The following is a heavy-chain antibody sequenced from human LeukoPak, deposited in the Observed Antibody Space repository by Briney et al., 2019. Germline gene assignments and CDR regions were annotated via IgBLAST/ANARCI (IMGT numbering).Heavy chain of an antibody. J-gene: IGHJ4*02. Sequence: GGSLRLSCAASGFNFSSYTMSWVRQAPGKGLDWVSVVGGSGGNIYYADSVKGRFTISRDNSKNTVYLQMNSPRAEDTAVYYCAKNFFHFDSWGQGTLVTVSS. CDR2: VGGSGGNI. CDR3: AKNFFHFDS. CDR1: GFNFSSYT. V-gene: IGHV3-23*01. D-gene: IGHD3-3*01.